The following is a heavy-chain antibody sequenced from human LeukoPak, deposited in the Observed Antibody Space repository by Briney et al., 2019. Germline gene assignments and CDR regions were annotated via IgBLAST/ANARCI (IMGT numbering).Heavy chain of an antibody. J-gene: IGHJ5*02. D-gene: IGHD3-3*01. CDR2: ISSSSSYI. Sequence: SGGSLRLSCAASGFTFSSYSVNWVRQAPGKGLEWVSSISSSSSYIYYADSVKGRFTISRDNAKNSLYLQMNSLRAEDTAVYYCARDRGDYDFWSGYFPNNWFDPWGQGTLVTVSS. V-gene: IGHV3-21*01. CDR3: ARDRGDYDFWSGYFPNNWFDP. CDR1: GFTFSSYS.